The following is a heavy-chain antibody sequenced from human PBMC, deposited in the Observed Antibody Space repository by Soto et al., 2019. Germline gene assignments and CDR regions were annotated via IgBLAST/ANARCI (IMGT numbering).Heavy chain of an antibody. CDR2: IIPIFGTA. Sequence: QVQLVQSGAEVKKPGSSVKVSCKASGGTFSSYAISWVRQVPGQGLEWMGGIIPIFGTANYAQKFQGRVTITADESTSTAYMELSSLRSEDTAVYYCARGIAYCGGDCWFDAFDIWGQGTMVTVSS. J-gene: IGHJ3*02. CDR1: GGTFSSYA. CDR3: ARGIAYCGGDCWFDAFDI. D-gene: IGHD2-21*02. V-gene: IGHV1-69*12.